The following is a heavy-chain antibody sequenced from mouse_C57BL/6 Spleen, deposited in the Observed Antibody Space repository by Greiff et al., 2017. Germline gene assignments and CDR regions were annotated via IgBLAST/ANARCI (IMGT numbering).Heavy chain of an antibody. V-gene: IGHV3-6*01. CDR2: ISYDGSN. CDR1: GYSITSGYY. J-gene: IGHJ1*03. CDR3: ARGGGSSRYFDV. Sequence: EVQVVESGPGLVKPSQSLSLTCSVTGYSITSGYYWNWIRQFPGNKLEWMGYISYDGSNNYNPSLKNRISITRDTSKNQFFLKLNSVTTEDTATYYCARGGGSSRYFDVWGTGTTVTVSS. D-gene: IGHD1-1*01.